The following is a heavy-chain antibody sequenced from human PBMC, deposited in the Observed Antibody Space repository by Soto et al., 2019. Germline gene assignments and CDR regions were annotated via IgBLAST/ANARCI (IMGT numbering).Heavy chain of an antibody. D-gene: IGHD2-2*01. CDR3: ATAAATDRGSDY. V-gene: IGHV4-31*03. Sequence: LSLTCTVSGGSISSGGYYWSWIRQHPGRGLEWIGYIYYSGSTYYNPSLKSRVTISVDTSKNQFSLKLSSVTAADTAVYYCATAAATDRGSDYWGQGTLVTVSS. CDR1: GGSISSGGYY. CDR2: IYYSGST. J-gene: IGHJ4*02.